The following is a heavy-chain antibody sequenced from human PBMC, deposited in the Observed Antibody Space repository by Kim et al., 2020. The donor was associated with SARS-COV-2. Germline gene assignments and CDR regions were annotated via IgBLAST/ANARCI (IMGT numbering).Heavy chain of an antibody. V-gene: IGHV3-9*01. D-gene: IGHD1-26*01. CDR2: GSI. Sequence: GSIGYADSVKGRFTISRDNAKNSLYLQMNSLRAEDTALYYCAKQGGYFDLWGRGTLVTVSS. J-gene: IGHJ2*01. CDR3: AKQGGYFDL.